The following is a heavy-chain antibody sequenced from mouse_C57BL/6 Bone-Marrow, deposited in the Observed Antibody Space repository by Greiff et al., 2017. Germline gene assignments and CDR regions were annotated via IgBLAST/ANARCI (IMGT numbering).Heavy chain of an antibody. V-gene: IGHV5-4*01. J-gene: IGHJ4*01. D-gene: IGHD1-2*01. CDR1: GFTFRSYA. Sequence: EVQGVESGGGLVKPGGSLKLSCAASGFTFRSYAMSWVRQTPEKRLEWVATISDGGSYTYYPDNVKGRFTISRDNAKNNLYLQMSHLKSEDTAMYYCARDGYPMDYWGQGTSVTVSS. CDR3: ARDGYPMDY. CDR2: ISDGGSYT.